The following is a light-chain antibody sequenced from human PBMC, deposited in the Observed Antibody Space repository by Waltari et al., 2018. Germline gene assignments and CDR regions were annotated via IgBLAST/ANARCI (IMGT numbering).Light chain of an antibody. CDR2: WAS. CDR3: QQYYSTPRT. Sequence: DIVMTQSPDSLAVSLGESATINCKSSPSVLYSSNNKNYLAWYQQKPGQPPKLLIYWASTRESGVPDRFSGSGSGTDFTLTISSLQAEDVAVYYCQQYYSTPRTFGGGTKVEIK. J-gene: IGKJ4*01. CDR1: PSVLYSSNNKNY. V-gene: IGKV4-1*01.